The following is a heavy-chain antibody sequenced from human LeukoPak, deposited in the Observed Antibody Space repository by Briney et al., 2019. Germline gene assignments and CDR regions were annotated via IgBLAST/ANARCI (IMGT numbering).Heavy chain of an antibody. D-gene: IGHD6-13*01. Sequence: SETLSLTCTVSGGSISSYYWSWIRQPPGKGLEWIGYIYYSGSTNYNPSLKSRVTISVDTSKNQFSLQLSSVPAADTAVYYCAREGYSSSWNWFDPWGQGTLVTVSS. CDR1: GGSISSYY. CDR3: AREGYSSSWNWFDP. V-gene: IGHV4-59*01. CDR2: IYYSGST. J-gene: IGHJ5*02.